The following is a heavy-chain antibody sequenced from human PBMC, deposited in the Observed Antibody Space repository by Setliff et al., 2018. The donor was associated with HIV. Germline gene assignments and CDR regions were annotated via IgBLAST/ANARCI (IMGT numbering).Heavy chain of an antibody. CDR1: GYTLPELS. CDR3: ATDRILGYCSSTSGSNAVDI. D-gene: IGHD2-2*01. Sequence: ASVKVSCKVSGYTLPELSMHWVRQAPGKGLAWMGGFDPEDGETIYAQKFQGRVTMTEDTSTDTAYMELSSLRSEDTAVYYCATDRILGYCSSTSGSNAVDIWGQGTMVTVSS. CDR2: FDPEDGET. V-gene: IGHV1-24*01. J-gene: IGHJ3*02.